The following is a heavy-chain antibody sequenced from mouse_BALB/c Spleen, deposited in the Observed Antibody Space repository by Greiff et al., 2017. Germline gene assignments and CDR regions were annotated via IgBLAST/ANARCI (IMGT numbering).Heavy chain of an antibody. CDR1: GFNIKDDY. V-gene: IGHV14-1*02. CDR2: IDPENGNT. J-gene: IGHJ4*01. D-gene: IGHD1-1*01. CDR3: ARSYYYGSSYGCYAMDY. Sequence: VQLQQSGAELVRPGALVKLSCKASGFNIKDDYLNWVKQRPEQGLEWIGWIDPENGNTIYDPKFQGKASITADTSSNTAYLQLRSLTSEDTAVYYCARSYYYGSSYGCYAMDYWGQGTSVTVSS.